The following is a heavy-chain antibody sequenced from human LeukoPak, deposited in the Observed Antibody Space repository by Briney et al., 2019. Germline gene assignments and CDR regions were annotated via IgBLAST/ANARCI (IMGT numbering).Heavy chain of an antibody. Sequence: SETLSLTCTVSGGSISSSSYYWGWIRQPPGKGLEWIGSIYYSGSTNYNPSLKSRVTMSLDTSKNQFSLKLSSVTAADTAVYYCASSSSWYPYYMDVWGKGTTVTISS. J-gene: IGHJ6*03. D-gene: IGHD6-13*01. CDR1: GGSISSSSYY. V-gene: IGHV4-39*07. CDR3: ASSSSWYPYYMDV. CDR2: IYYSGST.